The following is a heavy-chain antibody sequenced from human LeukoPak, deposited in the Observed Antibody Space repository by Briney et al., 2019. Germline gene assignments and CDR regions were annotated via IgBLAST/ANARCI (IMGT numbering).Heavy chain of an antibody. CDR3: AKDQWGYCSSTSCTQPDY. V-gene: IGHV3-30*02. Sequence: PGGSLRLSCAASGFTFSSYGMHWVRQAPGKGLEWVAFIRYDGSNKYYADSVKGRFTISRDNSKNTLYLQMNSLRAEDTAVYYCAKDQWGYCSSTSCTQPDYWGQGTLVTVSS. J-gene: IGHJ4*02. D-gene: IGHD2-2*01. CDR2: IRYDGSNK. CDR1: GFTFSSYG.